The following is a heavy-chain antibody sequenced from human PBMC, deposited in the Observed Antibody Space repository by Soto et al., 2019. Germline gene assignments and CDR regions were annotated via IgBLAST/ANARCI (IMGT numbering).Heavy chain of an antibody. V-gene: IGHV4-34*01. CDR2: INHRGST. CDR1: GESFIGYY. J-gene: IGHJ6*01. Sequence: SETLSLTCAVYGESFIGYYGSWILQPPWKGLEWIGEINHRGSTNYNPSLKSRVTISVDTSKNQFALKLSSVTAADTAVYYCARVPRRDGYNRRYYYYGMDVWGQGTTVT. D-gene: IGHD5-12*01. CDR3: ARVPRRDGYNRRYYYYGMDV.